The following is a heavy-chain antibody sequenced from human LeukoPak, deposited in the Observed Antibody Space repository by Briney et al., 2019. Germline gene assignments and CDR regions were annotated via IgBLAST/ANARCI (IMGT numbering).Heavy chain of an antibody. CDR2: INHSEST. V-gene: IGHV4-34*01. CDR3: ARASTVGIYYYYYMDV. Sequence: SETLSLTCAVYGGSFSGYYWSWIRQPPGKGLEWIGEINHSESTNYNPSLKSRVTISVDTSKNQFSLKLSSVTAADTAVYYCARASTVGIYYYYYMDVWGKGTTVTVSS. D-gene: IGHD4-23*01. CDR1: GGSFSGYY. J-gene: IGHJ6*03.